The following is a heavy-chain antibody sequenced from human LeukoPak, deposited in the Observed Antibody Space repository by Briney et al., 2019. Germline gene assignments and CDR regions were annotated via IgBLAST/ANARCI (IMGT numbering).Heavy chain of an antibody. CDR1: GYSFTSYY. CDR3: ARGPMPRSGSYGGGWFDP. Sequence: ASVKLSCKASGYSFTSYYMHWVRHAPGQGLEWMGIINPSGGSTSYAQKFQGRVTMTRDMSTSTVYMELSSLRSDDTAVYYCARGPMPRSGSYGGGWFDPWGQGTLVTVSS. CDR2: INPSGGST. J-gene: IGHJ5*02. D-gene: IGHD1-26*01. V-gene: IGHV1-46*01.